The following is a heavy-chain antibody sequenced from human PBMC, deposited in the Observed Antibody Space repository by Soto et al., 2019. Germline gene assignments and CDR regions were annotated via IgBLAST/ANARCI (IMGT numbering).Heavy chain of an antibody. CDR2: IYYSGST. Sequence: SETLSLTCTVSGVPISTDDYYWTWIRQPPGKGLEWIGYIYYSGSTYYNWSLKSRVTISIDTSKKQISLNLTSVTAADTALYFCARRPKAMVVPNFWGQGTQVTVSS. D-gene: IGHD5-18*01. J-gene: IGHJ4*02. CDR1: GVPISTDDYY. V-gene: IGHV4-30-4*01. CDR3: ARRPKAMVVPNF.